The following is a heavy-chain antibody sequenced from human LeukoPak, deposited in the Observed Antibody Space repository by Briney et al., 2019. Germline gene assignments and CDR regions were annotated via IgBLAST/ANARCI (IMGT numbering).Heavy chain of an antibody. CDR3: AKDPMVRGVIGRYFDY. V-gene: IGHV3-30*02. CDR2: IRYDGSNK. CDR1: GFSSSSYA. D-gene: IGHD3-10*01. Sequence: GGSLRLSCAASGFSSSSYAMSWVRQAPGKGLEWVAFIRYDGSNKYYADSVKGRFTISRDNSKDTLYLQMNSLRAEDTAVYYCAKDPMVRGVIGRYFDYWGQGTLVTVSS. J-gene: IGHJ4*02.